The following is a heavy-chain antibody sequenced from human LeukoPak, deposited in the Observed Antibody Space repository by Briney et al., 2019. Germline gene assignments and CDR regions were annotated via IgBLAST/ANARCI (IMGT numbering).Heavy chain of an antibody. V-gene: IGHV3-30*18. Sequence: PGGSLRLSCAASGFTFSSYGMHWVRQAPGKGLEWVAVISYDGSNKYYADSVKGRFTISRDNSKNTLYLQMNSLRAEDTAVYYCAKDSQDGYRGGPDYWGQGTLVTVSS. J-gene: IGHJ4*02. CDR2: ISYDGSNK. D-gene: IGHD5-24*01. CDR3: AKDSQDGYRGGPDY. CDR1: GFTFSSYG.